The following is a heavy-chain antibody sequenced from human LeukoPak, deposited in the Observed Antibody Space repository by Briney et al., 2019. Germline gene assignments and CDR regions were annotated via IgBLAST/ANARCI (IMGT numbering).Heavy chain of an antibody. CDR3: ARVRGSGSDYNYVD. Sequence: SVKLSCKASGGTFSSYAISWVRQAPGQGLEWMGGIIPIFGTANYAQKFQGRVTITADESTSTAYMELSSLRSEDTAVYYCARVRGSGSDYNYVDWGQGTLVTVSS. J-gene: IGHJ4*02. CDR2: IIPIFGTA. CDR1: GGTFSSYA. V-gene: IGHV1-69*13. D-gene: IGHD3-10*01.